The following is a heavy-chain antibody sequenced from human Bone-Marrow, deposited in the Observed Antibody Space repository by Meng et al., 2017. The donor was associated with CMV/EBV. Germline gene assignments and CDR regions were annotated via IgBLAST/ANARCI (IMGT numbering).Heavy chain of an antibody. V-gene: IGHV3-13*01. CDR2: IGTAGDT. D-gene: IGHD1-26*01. J-gene: IGHJ3*02. Sequence: HWVRQATGKGLEWVSAIGTAGDTYYPGSVKGRFTISRENAKNSLYLKMNSLRAGDTAVYYCARGEGVVGATPFESWGQGTMVT. CDR3: ARGEGVVGATPFES.